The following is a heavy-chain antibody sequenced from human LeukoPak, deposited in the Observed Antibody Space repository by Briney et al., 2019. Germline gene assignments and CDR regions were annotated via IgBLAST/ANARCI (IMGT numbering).Heavy chain of an antibody. CDR1: GFTFSSYA. Sequence: LRLSCAASGFTFSSYAMSWVRQPPGKGLEWIGYIYYSGSTYYNPSLKSRVTISVDTSKNQFSLKLSSVTAADTAVYYCARETRISSRLSDYWGQGTLVTVSS. CDR3: ARETRISSRLSDY. V-gene: IGHV4-30-4*08. CDR2: IYYSGST. J-gene: IGHJ4*02. D-gene: IGHD2-15*01.